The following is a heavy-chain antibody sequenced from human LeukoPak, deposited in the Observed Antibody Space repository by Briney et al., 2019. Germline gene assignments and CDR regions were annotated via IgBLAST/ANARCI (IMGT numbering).Heavy chain of an antibody. V-gene: IGHV3-7*01. D-gene: IGHD6-6*01. CDR2: IKADGGEK. Sequence: GGSLRLSCAAAGFSFSRHWMNWFRQTPGKGLEWVAKIKADGGEKDHVASVKGRFTISRDNAKNTLYLQMNSLRVEDTAVYYCARGGAARPDFWGQGTLVTVSS. J-gene: IGHJ4*02. CDR1: GFSFSRHW. CDR3: ARGGAARPDF.